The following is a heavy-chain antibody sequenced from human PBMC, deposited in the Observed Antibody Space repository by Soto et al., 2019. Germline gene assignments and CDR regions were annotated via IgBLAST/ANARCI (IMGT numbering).Heavy chain of an antibody. Sequence: GGSLRLSCAASGFTFSDYYMSWIRQAPGKGLEWVSYISSSGSTIYYADSVKGRFTISRDNAKNSLYLQMNSLRAEDTAVYYCAREGGDSSGYYSPIKFDYWGQGTLVTVSS. V-gene: IGHV3-11*01. CDR2: ISSSGSTI. D-gene: IGHD3-22*01. J-gene: IGHJ4*02. CDR3: AREGGDSSGYYSPIKFDY. CDR1: GFTFSDYY.